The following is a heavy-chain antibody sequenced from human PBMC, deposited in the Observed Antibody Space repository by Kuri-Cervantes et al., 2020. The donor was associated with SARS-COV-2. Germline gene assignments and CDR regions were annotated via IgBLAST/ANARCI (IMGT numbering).Heavy chain of an antibody. CDR1: GGSISSRSYY. CDR2: IYYSGST. V-gene: IGHV4-39*01. CDR3: ARQYYYDSSGYYLPSFAEYFQH. J-gene: IGHJ1*01. Sequence: SETLSLTCTVSGGSISSRSYYWGWIRQPPGKGLEWIGSIYYSGSTYYNPSLKSRVTISVDTSKNQFSLKLSSVTAADTAVYYCARQYYYDSSGYYLPSFAEYFQHWGQGTLVTVSS. D-gene: IGHD3-22*01.